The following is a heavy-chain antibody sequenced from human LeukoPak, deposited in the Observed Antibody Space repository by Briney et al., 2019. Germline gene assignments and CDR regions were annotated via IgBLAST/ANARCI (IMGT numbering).Heavy chain of an antibody. V-gene: IGHV3-33*01. CDR3: ARDLVGADY. CDR1: GFTFSSYG. CDR2: IWYDGSNK. D-gene: IGHD1-26*01. J-gene: IGHJ4*02. Sequence: PGGSLRLSCAASGFTFSSYGMHWVRQAPGKGLEGVAVIWYDGSNKYYADSVKGRFTISRDNSKNTLYLQMNSLRAEDTAVYYCARDLVGADYWGQGTLVTVSS.